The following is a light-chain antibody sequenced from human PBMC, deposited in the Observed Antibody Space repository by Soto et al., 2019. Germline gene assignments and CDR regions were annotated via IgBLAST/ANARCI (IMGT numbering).Light chain of an antibody. Sequence: DIQLTQSPSFLSASVGDRVTITCRASQDVSRYLAWYQQKPGKAPNLLIYAASTLRSGVPSRFSGSGSETEFTLTISSLQPEDFANYYCEQLNSYVFAFGPGTKVDIK. V-gene: IGKV1-9*01. CDR3: EQLNSYVFA. J-gene: IGKJ3*01. CDR2: AAS. CDR1: QDVSRY.